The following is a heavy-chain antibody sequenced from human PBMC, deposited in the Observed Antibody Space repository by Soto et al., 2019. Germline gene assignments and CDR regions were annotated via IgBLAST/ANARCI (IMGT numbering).Heavy chain of an antibody. Sequence: QVQLQESGPGLVKPSQTLSLTCTVSGGSISNGDYYWSWIRQPPGKGLEWIGYIYHSGSTYYTPSLKCRVTISVDTSKNQFSLRLSSVTAADTAVYYCATDHALAGTSVSDYWGQGTLVTVSS. CDR3: ATDHALAGTSVSDY. CDR1: GGSISNGDYY. V-gene: IGHV4-30-4*01. CDR2: IYHSGST. D-gene: IGHD1-7*01. J-gene: IGHJ4*02.